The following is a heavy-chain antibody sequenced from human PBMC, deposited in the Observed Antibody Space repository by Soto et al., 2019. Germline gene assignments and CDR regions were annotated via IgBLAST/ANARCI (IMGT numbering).Heavy chain of an antibody. Sequence: PGGSLRLSCAASGFTFSSYAMHWVRQAPDKGLEWVAVISHDGNNQYYADSVKGRFTISRDDSKNTLYLQMNSLRAEDTALYFCARPSDILTGYYGSDYYYYGMDVWGQGTTVTVS. J-gene: IGHJ6*02. V-gene: IGHV3-30-3*01. CDR1: GFTFSSYA. D-gene: IGHD3-9*01. CDR2: ISHDGNNQ. CDR3: ARPSDILTGYYGSDYYYYGMDV.